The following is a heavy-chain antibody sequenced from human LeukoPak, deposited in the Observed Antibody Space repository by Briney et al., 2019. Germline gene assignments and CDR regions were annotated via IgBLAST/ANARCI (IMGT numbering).Heavy chain of an antibody. CDR1: GFTFSSYD. D-gene: IGHD4-17*01. J-gene: IGHJ2*01. Sequence: SGGSLRLSCAASGFTFSSYDMHWVRQATGKGLEWVSAIGTAGDTYYPGSVKGRFTISRENAKNSLYLQMNSLRAGDTAVYYCARDRSHGERSYWYFDLWGRGTLVTVSS. CDR2: IGTAGDT. CDR3: ARDRSHGERSYWYFDL. V-gene: IGHV3-13*01.